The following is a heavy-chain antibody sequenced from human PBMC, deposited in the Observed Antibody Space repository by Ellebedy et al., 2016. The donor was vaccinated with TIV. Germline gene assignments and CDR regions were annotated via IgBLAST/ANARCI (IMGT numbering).Heavy chain of an antibody. Sequence: SVKVSCXASGYTFTSYGISWVRQAPGQGLEWMGGIIPIFGTANYAQKFQGRVTITADESTSTAYMELSSLRSEDTAVYYCATGRWFGDPYYFDYWGQGTLVTVSS. D-gene: IGHD3-10*01. J-gene: IGHJ4*02. CDR2: IIPIFGTA. CDR3: ATGRWFGDPYYFDY. CDR1: GYTFTSYG. V-gene: IGHV1-69*13.